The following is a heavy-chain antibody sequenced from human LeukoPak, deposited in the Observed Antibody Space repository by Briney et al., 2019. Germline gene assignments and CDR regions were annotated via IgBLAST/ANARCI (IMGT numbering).Heavy chain of an antibody. D-gene: IGHD2-2*01. CDR1: GYSISSGYY. Sequence: SETLSLTCAVSGYSISSGYYWGWIRQPPGKGLGWIGSIYHSGSTYYNPSLKSRVTISVDTSKNQFSLKLSSVTAADTAVYYCATLIVVVPAAKGYYFDYWGQGTLVTVSS. CDR2: IYHSGST. J-gene: IGHJ4*02. CDR3: ATLIVVVPAAKGYYFDY. V-gene: IGHV4-38-2*01.